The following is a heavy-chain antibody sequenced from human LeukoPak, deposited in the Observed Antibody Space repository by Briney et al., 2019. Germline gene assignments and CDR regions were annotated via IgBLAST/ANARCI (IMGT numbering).Heavy chain of an antibody. CDR2: IITIFGTA. V-gene: IGHV1-69*13. CDR3: ARDLKYDYGDSDDAFDI. CDR1: GGTFSSYA. D-gene: IGHD4-17*01. Sequence: ASVKVSCKASGGTFSSYAISWVRQAPGQGLEWMGEIITIFGTANYAQKFQGRVTITADESTSTAYMEVSSLRSEDTAVYYCARDLKYDYGDSDDAFDIWGQGTMVTVSS. J-gene: IGHJ3*02.